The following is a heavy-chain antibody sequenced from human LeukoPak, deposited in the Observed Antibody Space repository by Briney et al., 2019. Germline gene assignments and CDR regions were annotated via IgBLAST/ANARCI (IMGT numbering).Heavy chain of an antibody. Sequence: SETLSLTCTVSGGSISSYYWSWIRQPPGKGLEWIGYIYYSGSTNYNPSLKSRVTISVDTSKNQFSLKLSSVTAADTAVYYCARVRIVATIFDYWGQGTLVTVSS. J-gene: IGHJ4*02. D-gene: IGHD5-12*01. CDR2: IYYSGST. CDR1: GGSISSYY. V-gene: IGHV4-59*01. CDR3: ARVRIVATIFDY.